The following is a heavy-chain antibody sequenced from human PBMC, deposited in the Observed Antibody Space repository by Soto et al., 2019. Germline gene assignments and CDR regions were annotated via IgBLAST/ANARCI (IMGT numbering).Heavy chain of an antibody. Sequence: GGSLRLFCAASGFTFSSYGMHWVRQAPGKGLEWVAVISYDGSNKYYADSVKGRFTISRDNSKNTLYLQMNSLRAEDTAVYYCAKDLSTVTRGGYFDYWGQGTLVTVSS. CDR2: ISYDGSNK. J-gene: IGHJ4*02. CDR1: GFTFSSYG. V-gene: IGHV3-30*18. D-gene: IGHD4-17*01. CDR3: AKDLSTVTRGGYFDY.